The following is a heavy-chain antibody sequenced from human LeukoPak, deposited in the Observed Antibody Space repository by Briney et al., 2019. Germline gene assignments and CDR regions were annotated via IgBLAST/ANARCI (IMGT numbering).Heavy chain of an antibody. CDR1: GXSFTSNW. J-gene: IGHJ4*02. V-gene: IGHV5-51*01. Sequence: GESLKISCKGSGXSFTSNWSGWVRQMPGKGLEWMGIIYPGDSETTYSPSFQGQVTISADKSITTAYLQWDSLKASDTAMYYCARHPRGIKVAGYWGQGTLVAVSS. D-gene: IGHD3-16*01. CDR3: ARHPRGIKVAGY. CDR2: IYPGDSET.